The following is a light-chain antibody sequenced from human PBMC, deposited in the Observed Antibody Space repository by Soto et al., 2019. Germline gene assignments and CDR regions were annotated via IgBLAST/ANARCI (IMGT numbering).Light chain of an antibody. CDR1: QSVSNSY. V-gene: IGKV3-20*01. J-gene: IGKJ1*01. CDR2: GAS. CDR3: QQYGSSPRT. Sequence: TXSLSPGERATLSCRASQSVSNSYLAWYQQKPGQAPTLFIYGASTRATGIPDRFSGSGSGTDFTLTISRLEPEDFAVYYCQQYGSSPRTFGPGTKVELK.